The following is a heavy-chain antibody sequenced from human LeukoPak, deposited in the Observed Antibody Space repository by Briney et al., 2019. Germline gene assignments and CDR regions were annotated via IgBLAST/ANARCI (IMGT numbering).Heavy chain of an antibody. V-gene: IGHV3-30*18. J-gene: IGHJ4*02. CDR1: GLTFSSYG. Sequence: NPGGSLRLSCAASGLTFSSYGMHWVRQAPGKGLEWVAVISYDGSNKYYADSVKGRFTISRDNSKNTLYLQMNSLRAEDTAVYYCAKAPQDYWGEGTLVTVSS. CDR3: AKAPQDY. CDR2: ISYDGSNK.